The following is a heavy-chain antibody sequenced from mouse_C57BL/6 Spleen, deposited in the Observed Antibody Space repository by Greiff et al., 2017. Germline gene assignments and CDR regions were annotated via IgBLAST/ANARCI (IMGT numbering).Heavy chain of an antibody. J-gene: IGHJ4*01. CDR2: IYPGDGDT. D-gene: IGHD3-1*01. CDR1: GYAFSSYW. Sequence: FQLQQSGAELVKPGASVKISCKASGYAFSSYWMNWVKQRPGKGLEWIGQIYPGDGDTNYNGKFKGKATLTADKSSSTAYMQLSSLTSEDSAVYFCARSGGTKAMDYWGQGTSVTVSS. V-gene: IGHV1-80*01. CDR3: ARSGGTKAMDY.